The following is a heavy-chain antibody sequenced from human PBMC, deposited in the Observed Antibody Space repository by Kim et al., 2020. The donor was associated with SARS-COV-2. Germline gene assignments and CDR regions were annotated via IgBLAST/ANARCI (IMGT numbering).Heavy chain of an antibody. CDR3: ARDTAYCGGDCSLARFDY. V-gene: IGHV4-4*02. CDR2: IYHSGST. D-gene: IGHD2-21*02. Sequence: SETLSLTCAVSGGSISSSNWWSWVRQPPGKGLEWIGEIYHSGSTNYNPSLKSRVTISVDKSKNQFSLKLSSVTAADTAVYYCARDTAYCGGDCSLARFDYWGQGTLVTVSS. CDR1: GGSISSSNW. J-gene: IGHJ4*02.